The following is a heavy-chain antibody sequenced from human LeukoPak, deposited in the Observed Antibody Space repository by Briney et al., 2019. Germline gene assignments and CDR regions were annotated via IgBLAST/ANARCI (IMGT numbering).Heavy chain of an antibody. J-gene: IGHJ4*02. CDR2: IYSGGST. CDR3: ARGAVRGAVDY. CDR1: GLTVSSNY. D-gene: IGHD3-10*01. V-gene: IGHV3-66*01. Sequence: GGSLRLSCAASGLTVSSNYMSWVRQAPGKGLEWVSVIYSGGSTYYADSVKGRFTISRDNSKNTLYLQMNSLRAEDTAVYYCARGAVRGAVDYWGQGTLVTVSS.